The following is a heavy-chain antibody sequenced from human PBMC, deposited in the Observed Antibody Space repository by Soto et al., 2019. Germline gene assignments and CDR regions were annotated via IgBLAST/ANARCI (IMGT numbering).Heavy chain of an antibody. J-gene: IGHJ6*02. CDR1: GGSISSYY. V-gene: IGHV4-59*01. D-gene: IGHD1-26*01. CDR2: IYYSGST. Sequence: NPSETLSLTCTVSGGSISSYYWSWIWQPPGKGLEWIGYIYYSGSTNYNPSLKSRVTISVDTSKNQFSLKLSSVTAADTAVYYCARDTSFMGMDVWGQGTTVTVSS. CDR3: ARDTSFMGMDV.